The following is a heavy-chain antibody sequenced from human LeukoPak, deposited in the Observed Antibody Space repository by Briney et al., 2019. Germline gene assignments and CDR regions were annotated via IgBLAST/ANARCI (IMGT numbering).Heavy chain of an antibody. CDR3: ARDRYSSGWYGGNWFDP. CDR2: INTNTGNP. Sequence: ASVKVSCKASGYTFTSYAMNWVRQAPGQGLEWMGWINTNTGNPTYAQGFTGRFVFSLDTSVSTAYLQISSLKAEDTAVYYCARDRYSSGWYGGNWFDPWGQGTLVTVSS. J-gene: IGHJ5*02. V-gene: IGHV7-4-1*02. D-gene: IGHD6-19*01. CDR1: GYTFTSYA.